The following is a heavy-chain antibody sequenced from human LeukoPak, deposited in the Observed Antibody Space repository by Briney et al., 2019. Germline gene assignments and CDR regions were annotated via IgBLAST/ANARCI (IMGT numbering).Heavy chain of an antibody. Sequence: ASVNVSCKASGYNFMTFGVSWVRQAPGQGLQWMGWISPSSGNTNSAQKSQGRLSMSTDTSTVIAYMHLRSLTPDDTALYYCARAGTTVTGGDAFDIWGQGTMVIVSA. CDR1: GYNFMTFG. CDR3: ARAGTTVTGGDAFDI. CDR2: ISPSSGNT. D-gene: IGHD1-1*01. J-gene: IGHJ3*02. V-gene: IGHV1-18*01.